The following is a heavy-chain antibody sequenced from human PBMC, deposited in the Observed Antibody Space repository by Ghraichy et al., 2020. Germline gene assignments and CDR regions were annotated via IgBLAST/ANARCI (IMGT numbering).Heavy chain of an antibody. CDR2: ITTYSGNT. CDR3: ARGINWFDP. J-gene: IGHJ5*02. CDR1: EYTFISYG. Sequence: ASVKVSCKASEYTFISYGISWVRQAPGQGLEWMGWITTYSGNTHYAQNLQGRVTMTTDTSTNTAYMELRSLRSDDTAVYYCARGINWFDPWGQGTLVTVSS. V-gene: IGHV1-18*04.